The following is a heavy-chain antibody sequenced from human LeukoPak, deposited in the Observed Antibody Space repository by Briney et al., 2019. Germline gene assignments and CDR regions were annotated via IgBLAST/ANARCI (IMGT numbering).Heavy chain of an antibody. CDR2: IKQDGSEK. Sequence: GGSLRLSCAASGFTFSSYEMSWVRQAPGKGLEWVANIKQDGSEKYYVDSVKGRFTISRDNAKNSLYLQMNSLRAEDTAVYYCARVYYYGSGSSVRDSRTNDYWGQGTLVTVSS. J-gene: IGHJ4*02. V-gene: IGHV3-7*01. CDR3: ARVYYYGSGSSVRDSRTNDY. CDR1: GFTFSSYE. D-gene: IGHD3-10*01.